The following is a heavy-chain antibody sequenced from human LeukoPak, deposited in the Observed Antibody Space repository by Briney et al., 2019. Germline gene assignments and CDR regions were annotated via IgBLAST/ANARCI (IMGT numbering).Heavy chain of an antibody. CDR3: AIRASYSAFDI. D-gene: IGHD1-26*01. V-gene: IGHV4-30-4*08. CDR1: GGSISSGDYY. J-gene: IGHJ3*02. CDR2: IYYSGST. Sequence: SETLSLTCTVSGGSISSGDYYWSWIRQPPGKGLEWIGYIYYSGSTYYNPSLKSRVTISVDTSKNQFSLKLSSVTAADTAVYYCAIRASYSAFDIWGQGTMVTVSS.